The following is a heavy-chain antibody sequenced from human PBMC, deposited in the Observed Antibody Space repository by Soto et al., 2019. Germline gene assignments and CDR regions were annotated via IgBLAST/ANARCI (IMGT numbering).Heavy chain of an antibody. CDR3: ERTFCSSNCYYFFDS. V-gene: IGHV4-59*08. Sequence: SETLSLTCTVSGGSISSYYWSWIRQPPGKGLEWIGYIYYSGSTNYNPSLKSRVTISLDTSKNQFSLKLSSVTAADTAVYYCERTFCSSNCYYFFDSWGQGTLVTVSS. D-gene: IGHD2-21*02. CDR2: IYYSGST. J-gene: IGHJ4*02. CDR1: GGSISSYY.